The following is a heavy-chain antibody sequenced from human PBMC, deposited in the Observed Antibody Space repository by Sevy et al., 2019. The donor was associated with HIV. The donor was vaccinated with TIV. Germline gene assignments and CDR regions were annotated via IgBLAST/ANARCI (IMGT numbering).Heavy chain of an antibody. CDR2: ISGSGGST. CDR1: GFTFSSYA. Sequence: GGSLRLTCAASGFTFSSYAMSWVRRAPGKGLEWVSAISGSGGSTDYADSVKGRFTISRDNSKNTLYLQMNSLRAEDTAVYYCAKDAASSRRNNYYYYMDVWVKGTTVTVSS. V-gene: IGHV3-23*01. CDR3: AKDAASSRRNNYYYYMDV. D-gene: IGHD6-6*01. J-gene: IGHJ6*03.